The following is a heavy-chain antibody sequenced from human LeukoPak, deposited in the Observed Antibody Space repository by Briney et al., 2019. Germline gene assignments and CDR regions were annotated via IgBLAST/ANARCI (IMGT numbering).Heavy chain of an antibody. CDR1: GGSISSDY. D-gene: IGHD3-10*01. V-gene: IGHV4-59*08. CDR3: VRHSYYYGSGTNFDH. Sequence: SDTLSLTCTVSGGSISSDYWSWIRQPPGTELEWIGCIYYSGRTNYNPSLRPRVTISADPSKNQFTMTLSSLTAADPGVYYCVRHSYYYGSGTNFDHLGQGTLVTVSS. CDR2: IYYSGRT. J-gene: IGHJ4*02.